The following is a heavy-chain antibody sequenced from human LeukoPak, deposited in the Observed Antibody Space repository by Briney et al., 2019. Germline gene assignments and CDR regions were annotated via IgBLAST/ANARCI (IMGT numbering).Heavy chain of an antibody. CDR3: VKGKDLYGALDI. CDR2: ISFDGTTK. D-gene: IGHD3-16*01. V-gene: IGHV3-30*18. CDR1: GFTVSTSV. Sequence: SLRLSCAASGFTVSTSVMHWVRQAPGKGLDWAAIISFDGTTKYYADSVKGRFTISRDNSKNTLFLQMDSLRVEDTAVYYCVKGKDLYGALDIWGQGTMVTVSS. J-gene: IGHJ3*02.